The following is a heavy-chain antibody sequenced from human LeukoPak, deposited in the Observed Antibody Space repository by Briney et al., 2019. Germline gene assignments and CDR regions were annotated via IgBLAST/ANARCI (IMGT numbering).Heavy chain of an antibody. V-gene: IGHV1-2*02. CDR2: INPNSGGT. J-gene: IGHJ4*02. D-gene: IGHD3-22*01. CDR3: ARAVSRVYSDLVY. Sequence: ASVKVSCKVSGYTLTELSMHWVRQAPGQGLEWMGWINPNSGGTNYAQKFQGRVTMTRDTSISTAYMELSRLRSDDTAVYYCARAVSRVYSDLVYWGQGTLVTVSS. CDR1: GYTLTELS.